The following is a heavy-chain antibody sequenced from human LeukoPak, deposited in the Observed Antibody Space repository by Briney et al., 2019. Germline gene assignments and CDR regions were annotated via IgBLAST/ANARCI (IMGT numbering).Heavy chain of an antibody. J-gene: IGHJ4*02. CDR2: IVVGSGNT. Sequence: SVKVSCKASGFTFTSSAMQWVRQARGQRLEWIGWIVVGSGNTNYAQKFQERVTITRDMSTSTAYMELSSLRSEDTAVYYCAAHGLYYGHLPDYWGQGTLVTVSS. CDR3: AAHGLYYGHLPDY. CDR1: GFTFTSSA. V-gene: IGHV1-58*02. D-gene: IGHD4-17*01.